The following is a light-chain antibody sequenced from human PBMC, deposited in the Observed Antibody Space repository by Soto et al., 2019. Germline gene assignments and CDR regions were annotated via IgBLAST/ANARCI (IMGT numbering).Light chain of an antibody. CDR2: DVS. Sequence: QSALTQPASVSGSPGQSITISCTGTSSDVGGYNYVSWYQQHRGKAPKLMIYDVSDRPPGVSNRFSGSKSGNTASLTISGLQAEDEADYYCSSYTSSSTRVFGTGTKVTVL. CDR1: SSDVGGYNY. V-gene: IGLV2-14*01. CDR3: SSYTSSSTRV. J-gene: IGLJ1*01.